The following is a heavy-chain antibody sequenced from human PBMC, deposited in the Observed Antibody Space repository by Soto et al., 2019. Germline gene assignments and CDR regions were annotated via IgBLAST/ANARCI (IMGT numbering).Heavy chain of an antibody. CDR3: AGVGAAAGTFDYYYYMDV. D-gene: IGHD6-13*01. CDR1: GGTFSSYT. V-gene: IGHV1-69*02. J-gene: IGHJ6*03. CDR2: IIPILGIA. Sequence: GASVKVSCKASGGTFSSYTISWVRQAPGQGLEWMGRIIPILGIANYAQKFQGRVTITADKSTSTSYMELSSLRSEDTALYYFAGVGAAAGTFDYYYYMDVWGKGTTVTVSS.